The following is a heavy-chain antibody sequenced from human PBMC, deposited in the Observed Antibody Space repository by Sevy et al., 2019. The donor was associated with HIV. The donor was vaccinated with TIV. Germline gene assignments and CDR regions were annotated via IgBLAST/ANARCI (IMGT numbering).Heavy chain of an antibody. CDR3: ARGNSGWDY. D-gene: IGHD5-12*01. CDR1: GFNFSSHW. CDR2: IKQDGSEK. V-gene: IGHV3-7*01. J-gene: IGHJ4*02. Sequence: QLGGSLRLSCAASGFNFSSHWMIWVRHAPGKGLEWVANIKQDGSEKYYVDSVKGRFTISRDNAKNSLYLQMNSLRGEDTAIYYCARGNSGWDYWGQGTLVTVSS.